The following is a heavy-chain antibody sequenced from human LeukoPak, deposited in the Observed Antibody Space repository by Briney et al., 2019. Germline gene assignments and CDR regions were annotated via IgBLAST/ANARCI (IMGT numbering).Heavy chain of an antibody. CDR2: IRSKAYGGTT. CDR1: GFTFGGYA. D-gene: IGHD3-3*01. CDR3: TRGRRSGYRAYYFDY. J-gene: IGHJ4*02. V-gene: IGHV3-49*03. Sequence: GGSPRLSCTASGFTFGGYAMSWFRQAPGEGLEWVGFIRSKAYGGTTEYAASVKGRFTISRDDSKSIAYLQMNSLKTEDTAVYYCTRGRRSGYRAYYFDYWGQGTLVTVSS.